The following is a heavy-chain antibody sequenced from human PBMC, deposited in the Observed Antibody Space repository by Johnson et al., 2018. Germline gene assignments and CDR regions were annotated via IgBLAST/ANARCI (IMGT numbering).Heavy chain of an antibody. CDR3: ARVGAISNYGYYGMDV. D-gene: IGHD1-26*01. Sequence: QVQLQESGPGLVKPSETLSLTCTVSGGSISSYYWSWIRQPPGKGLEWIGYIYYSGSTHYNPPLKSRVTISVDTSKNQFSLKLSSVTAADTAVYYWARVGAISNYGYYGMDVWGQGTTVTVSS. CDR2: IYYSGST. J-gene: IGHJ6*02. CDR1: GGSISSYY. V-gene: IGHV4-59*01.